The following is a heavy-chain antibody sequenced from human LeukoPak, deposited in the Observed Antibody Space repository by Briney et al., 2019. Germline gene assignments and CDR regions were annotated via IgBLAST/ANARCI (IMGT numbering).Heavy chain of an antibody. Sequence: SETLSLTCTVSGGSIDSSGSYWGWIRQPPGKGLEWIGCVYYGGDAYYNPSLKSRVTISVDTSKNQFSLKLSSVTAADTAVYYCARGYYDFWSDYNWFDPWGQGTLVTVSS. CDR1: GGSIDSSGSY. V-gene: IGHV4-39*07. CDR2: VYYGGDA. J-gene: IGHJ5*02. D-gene: IGHD3-3*01. CDR3: ARGYYDFWSDYNWFDP.